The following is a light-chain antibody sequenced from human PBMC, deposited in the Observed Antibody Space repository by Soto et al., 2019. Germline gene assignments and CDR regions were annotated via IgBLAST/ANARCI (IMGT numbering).Light chain of an antibody. Sequence: EIVLTQSPGTVSLSRGERATLSCRASQSVGSRWLAWYQQKPGQAPRVLIYGGSNRATGIPDRFSGSGSGTDFTLTISRLEPEDFAVYYCQQYYSSRTFGQGTKVEMK. CDR2: GGS. V-gene: IGKV3-20*01. CDR1: QSVGSRW. CDR3: QQYYSSRT. J-gene: IGKJ1*01.